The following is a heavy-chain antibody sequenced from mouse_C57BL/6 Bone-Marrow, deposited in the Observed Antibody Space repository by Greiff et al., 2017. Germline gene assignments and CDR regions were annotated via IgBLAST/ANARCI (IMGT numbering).Heavy chain of an antibody. J-gene: IGHJ1*03. CDR1: GYTFTSYW. Sequence: VQLQQSGTVLARPGASVKMSCKTSGYTFTSYWMHWVKQRPGQGLEWIGAIYPGNSDTSYNQKFKGKAKLTAVTSARTAYMELSSLTNEDSAVYYCTHYGSSFYWYFDVWGTGTTVTVSS. D-gene: IGHD1-1*01. V-gene: IGHV1-5*01. CDR3: THYGSSFYWYFDV. CDR2: IYPGNSDT.